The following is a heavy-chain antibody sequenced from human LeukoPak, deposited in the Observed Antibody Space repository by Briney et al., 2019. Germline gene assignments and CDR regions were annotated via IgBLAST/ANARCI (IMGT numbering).Heavy chain of an antibody. CDR1: GFTFSSYE. J-gene: IGHJ4*02. Sequence: GGSLRLSCVVSGFTFSSYEMNWVRQAPGKGLVWVSRISSDGTNTNYADSVKGRFTISRDNAENTLYLQMTSLRAEDTAVYYCARDPGHSNYINDYWGQGTLVTVSS. CDR2: ISSDGTNT. CDR3: ARDPGHSNYINDY. V-gene: IGHV3-74*01. D-gene: IGHD4-11*01.